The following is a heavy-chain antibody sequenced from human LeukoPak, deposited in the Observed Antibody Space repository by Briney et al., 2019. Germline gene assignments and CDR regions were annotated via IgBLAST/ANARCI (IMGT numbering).Heavy chain of an antibody. CDR3: ARVYYDFWSGYYEN. J-gene: IGHJ4*02. V-gene: IGHV3-66*01. D-gene: IGHD3-3*01. Sequence: GGSLRLSCAASGFTVSSNYMSWVRQAPGKGLEWVSVIYSGGSTYYADSVKGRFTISRDNSKNTLYLQMNSLRAEDTAVYYCARVYYDFWSGYYENWGQGTLVTVSS. CDR1: GFTVSSNY. CDR2: IYSGGST.